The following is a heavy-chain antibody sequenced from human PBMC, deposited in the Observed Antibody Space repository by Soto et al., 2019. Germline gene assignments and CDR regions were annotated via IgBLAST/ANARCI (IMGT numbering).Heavy chain of an antibody. J-gene: IGHJ6*02. CDR3: ARTPKLRWGYYYYYSGMDV. CDR1: GYSFTSYW. D-gene: IGHD2-21*01. V-gene: IGHV5-51*01. CDR2: IYPGDSDT. Sequence: PGESLKISCKGSGYSFTSYWIGWVRQMPGKGLEWMGIIYPGDSDTRYSPSFQGQVTISADKSISTAYLQWSSLKASDTAMYYCARTPKLRWGYYYYYSGMDVWGQGTTVTVSS.